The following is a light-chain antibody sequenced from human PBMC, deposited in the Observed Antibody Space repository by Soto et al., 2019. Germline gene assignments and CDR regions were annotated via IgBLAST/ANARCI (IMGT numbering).Light chain of an antibody. J-gene: IGKJ4*01. CDR1: QSVSSS. CDR3: QQYNNWPLT. CDR2: GAS. Sequence: VVMTQSPATLSVSPGERATLSCRASQSVSSSLAWYQQKPGQAPRLLIYGASTRATGIPAWFSGSGSGTEFTLTISSLQSEDFAVYYCQQYNNWPLTFGGGTKVDIK. V-gene: IGKV3-15*01.